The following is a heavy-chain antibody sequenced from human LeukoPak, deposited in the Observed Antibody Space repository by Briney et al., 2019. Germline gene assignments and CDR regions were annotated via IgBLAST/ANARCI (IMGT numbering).Heavy chain of an antibody. CDR2: ISYIGST. CDR1: DDSFSSHY. V-gene: IGHV4-59*11. D-gene: IGHD4-17*01. Sequence: SETLSLTCAVSDDSFSSHYWTWIRQPPGKELVWIGYISYIGSTNYNPSLKSRVTISIDTSKNQFSLKLSSVTAADTAVYYCARDLVTVTKGFDIWGQGQWSASLQ. CDR3: ARDLVTVTKGFDI. J-gene: IGHJ3*02.